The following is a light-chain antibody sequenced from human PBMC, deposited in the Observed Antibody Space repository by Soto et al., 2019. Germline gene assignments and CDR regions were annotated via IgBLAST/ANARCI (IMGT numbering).Light chain of an antibody. Sequence: QSALTQPASVSGSPGQSITISCTGTSSGVGGYNYVSWYQQHPGKAPKLMIYDVSNRPSGVSNRFSGSKSGNTASLTISGLQAEDEADYYCSSYTSSSTLEVVFGGGTKLTVL. V-gene: IGLV2-14*01. CDR2: DVS. CDR1: SSGVGGYNY. J-gene: IGLJ2*01. CDR3: SSYTSSSTLEVV.